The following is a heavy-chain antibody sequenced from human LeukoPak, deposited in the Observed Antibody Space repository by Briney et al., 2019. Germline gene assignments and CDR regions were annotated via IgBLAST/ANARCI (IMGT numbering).Heavy chain of an antibody. D-gene: IGHD7-27*01. CDR3: ARSQSVWAAPSFDN. Sequence: SETLSLTCSVSRGSLSGYSWTWIRQAQGKGLEWIGEVNESGKSNYSPSLKNRVTISRQTSKKQFSLELRSLTAADTAVYYCARSQSVWAAPSFDNWGQGTMVTVS. CDR2: VNESGKS. J-gene: IGHJ3*02. V-gene: IGHV4-34*01. CDR1: RGSLSGYS.